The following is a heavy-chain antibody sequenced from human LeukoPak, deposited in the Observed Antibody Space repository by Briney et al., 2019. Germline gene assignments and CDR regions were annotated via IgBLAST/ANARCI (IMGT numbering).Heavy chain of an antibody. CDR2: IKQDGSEK. Sequence: GGSLRLSCAASGFTFSSYWMSWVRQAPGKGLEWVANIKQDGSEKYYADSVKGRFTISRDNAKNSLYLQMNSLRAEDTAVYYCAREFYCSSTSCCKYYYYGMDVWGQGTTVTVSS. V-gene: IGHV3-7*01. CDR3: AREFYCSSTSCCKYYYYGMDV. CDR1: GFTFSSYW. D-gene: IGHD2-2*01. J-gene: IGHJ6*02.